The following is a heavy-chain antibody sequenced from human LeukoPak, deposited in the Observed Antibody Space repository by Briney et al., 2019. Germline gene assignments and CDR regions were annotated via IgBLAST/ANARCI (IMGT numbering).Heavy chain of an antibody. D-gene: IGHD2-15*01. J-gene: IGHJ4*02. Sequence: GGSLRLSCAASGFTFSRYAMSWVRQAPGKGLEWVSSLIGSGGNTYYADSVKGRFTISRDNSMNTLYLQMNSLRAEDTAVYYCAKHLRYCSGGSCYPFDYWGQGTLVTVSS. CDR2: LIGSGGNT. CDR1: GFTFSRYA. V-gene: IGHV3-23*01. CDR3: AKHLRYCSGGSCYPFDY.